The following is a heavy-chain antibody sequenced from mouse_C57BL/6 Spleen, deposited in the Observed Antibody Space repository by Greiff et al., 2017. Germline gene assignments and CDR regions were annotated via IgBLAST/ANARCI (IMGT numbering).Heavy chain of an antibody. V-gene: IGHV1-19*01. Sequence: EVQLQQSGPVLVKPGASVKMSCKASGYTFTDYYMNWVKQSHGKSLEWIGVINPYNGGTSYNQKLKGQATLTVDKSSSTAYMELNSLTSEDSAVYYCARVHYDYDGYFDVWGTGTTVTVSS. D-gene: IGHD2-4*01. CDR2: INPYNGGT. J-gene: IGHJ1*03. CDR1: GYTFTDYY. CDR3: ARVHYDYDGYFDV.